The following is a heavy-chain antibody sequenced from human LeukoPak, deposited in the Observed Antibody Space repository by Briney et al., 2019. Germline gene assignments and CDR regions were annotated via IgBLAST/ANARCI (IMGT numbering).Heavy chain of an antibody. CDR3: AKDFRSSSGDV. J-gene: IGHJ6*04. D-gene: IGHD6-6*01. Sequence: GGSLRLSCAASGFTFSSYGMSGVRQAPGKGLEWVSSISGSVGTIYYADSVKGRFTISRDNSKNTLYLQMNSLRAEDTAVYYCAKDFRSSSGDVWGKGTTVTVSS. CDR1: GFTFSSYG. V-gene: IGHV3-23*01. CDR2: ISGSVGTI.